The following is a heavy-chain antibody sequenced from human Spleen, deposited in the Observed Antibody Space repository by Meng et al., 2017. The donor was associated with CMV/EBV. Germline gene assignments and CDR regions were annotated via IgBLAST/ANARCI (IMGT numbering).Heavy chain of an antibody. CDR2: LRHRGST. Sequence: GSLRLSCAFSGGSVNNYYWSWIRQPPGRGLEWIGSLRHRGSTNYNPSLKSRVTMSSDTSTNGFSLRLSSVTAGDTAVYYCARDLSPDFWNGHLDYWGQGKLVTVSS. J-gene: IGHJ4*02. D-gene: IGHD3-3*01. V-gene: IGHV4-59*02. CDR1: GGSVNNYY. CDR3: ARDLSPDFWNGHLDY.